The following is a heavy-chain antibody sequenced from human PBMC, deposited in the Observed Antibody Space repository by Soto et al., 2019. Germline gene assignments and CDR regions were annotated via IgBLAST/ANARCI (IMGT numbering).Heavy chain of an antibody. CDR2: VSGSGGGT. CDR1: GFTFNTYG. J-gene: IGHJ4*02. D-gene: IGHD2-21*02. V-gene: IGHV3-23*01. CDR3: ARIGPYCGGDCYPDFDF. Sequence: LRLSCAASGFTFNTYGMTWVRQAPGKGLEWVSTVSGSGGGTYYADSVKGRFTISRVNSKNTMYLQMSNLRAEDTAVYFCARIGPYCGGDCYPDFDFWGLGTPVTAPQ.